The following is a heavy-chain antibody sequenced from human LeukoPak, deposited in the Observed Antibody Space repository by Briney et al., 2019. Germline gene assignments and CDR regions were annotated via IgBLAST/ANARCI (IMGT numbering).Heavy chain of an antibody. CDR2: IYHSGSA. J-gene: IGHJ4*02. V-gene: IGHV4-38-2*01. D-gene: IGHD3-22*01. CDR3: ARHRYYYDSSGSYYFDY. Sequence: PSETLSLTCAVSGYSISSGYYWGWIRQPPGKGLEWIGSIYHSGSASHNPSLKSRVTISVDTSRNQFSLRLSSVTAADTAVYFCARHRYYYDSSGSYYFDYWGQGTLVTVSS. CDR1: GYSISSGYY.